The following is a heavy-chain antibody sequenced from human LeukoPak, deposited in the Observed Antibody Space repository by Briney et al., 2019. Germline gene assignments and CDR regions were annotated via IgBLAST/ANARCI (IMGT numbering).Heavy chain of an antibody. CDR3: ARDYYDSSGYYYDAFDI. D-gene: IGHD3-22*01. Sequence: PGGSLRLSCAASGFTFSSYVMSWVRQAPGKGLEWVSAISGSGGGTHYADSVKGRFTISRDNSKNTLYLQMNSLRAEDTAVYYCARDYYDSSGYYYDAFDIWGQGTMVTVSS. CDR1: GFTFSSYV. CDR2: ISGSGGGT. J-gene: IGHJ3*02. V-gene: IGHV3-23*01.